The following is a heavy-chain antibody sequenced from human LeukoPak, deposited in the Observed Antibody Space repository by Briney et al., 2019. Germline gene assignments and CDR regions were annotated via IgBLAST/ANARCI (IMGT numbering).Heavy chain of an antibody. CDR2: ISFDGSNK. CDR1: GFTFSSYA. CDR3: ARDPLIVVVPAAPDY. Sequence: PGGSLRLSCAASGFTFSSYAMHWVRQAPGKGLEWVAVISFDGSNKFYADSVKGRFTISRDNSKNTLYLQMNSLRAEDTAVYYCARDPLIVVVPAAPDYWGQGTLVTVSS. J-gene: IGHJ4*02. D-gene: IGHD2-2*01. V-gene: IGHV3-30-3*01.